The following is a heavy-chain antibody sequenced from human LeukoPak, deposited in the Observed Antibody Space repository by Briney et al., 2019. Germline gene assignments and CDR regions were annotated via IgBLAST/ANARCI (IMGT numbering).Heavy chain of an antibody. V-gene: IGHV3-21*01. J-gene: IGHJ4*02. Sequence: KAGGSLRLSCAASGFTFSSYSMNWVRQAPGKGLEWVSSISSSSSYIYYADSVKGRFTISRDNAKNSLYLQMNSLRAEDTAVYYCAFGSSGSGYYFDYWGQGTLVTVSS. CDR2: ISSSSSYI. D-gene: IGHD3-22*01. CDR1: GFTFSSYS. CDR3: AFGSSGSGYYFDY.